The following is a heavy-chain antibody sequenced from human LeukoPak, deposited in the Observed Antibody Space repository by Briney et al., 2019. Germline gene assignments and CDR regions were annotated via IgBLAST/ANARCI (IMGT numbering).Heavy chain of an antibody. V-gene: IGHV3-7*01. D-gene: IGHD4-17*01. Sequence: PGGSLRLSCAASGFTFSSYWMNWARQAPGKGLEWVASINHNGNVNYYVDSVKGRFTISRDNAKNSLYLQMSNLRAEDTAVYYCARAVSDYGDYAFCDCWGQGTLVTVSS. CDR3: ARAVSDYGDYAFCDC. CDR2: INHNGNVN. J-gene: IGHJ4*02. CDR1: GFTFSSYW.